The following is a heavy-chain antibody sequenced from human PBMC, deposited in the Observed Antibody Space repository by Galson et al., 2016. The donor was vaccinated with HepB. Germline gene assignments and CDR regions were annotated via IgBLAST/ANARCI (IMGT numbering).Heavy chain of an antibody. Sequence: SLRLSCAASGFTFSSYAMSWVRQAPGKGLEWVSVISGSGGITHYADSVKGRFTISRDNSKNTLYVQMNSLTAEDTAIYYCAKVFLVGTADAYDIWGQGTMVIVSS. J-gene: IGHJ3*02. CDR3: AKVFLVGTADAYDI. V-gene: IGHV3-23*01. D-gene: IGHD5-12*01. CDR1: GFTFSSYA. CDR2: ISGSGGIT.